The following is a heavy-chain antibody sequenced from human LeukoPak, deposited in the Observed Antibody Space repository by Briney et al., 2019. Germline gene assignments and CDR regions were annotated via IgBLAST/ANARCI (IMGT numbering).Heavy chain of an antibody. CDR2: IKQDGSEK. V-gene: IGHV3-7*03. D-gene: IGHD6-13*01. CDR1: GFIFSSSW. CDR3: AKRGSSWSYFDY. J-gene: IGHJ4*02. Sequence: GSLRLSCAASGFIFSSSWMSWVRQAPGKGLEWVAYIKQDGSEKYYVDSVKGRFTISRDNAESSLYLQMNSLRAEDTAVYYCAKRGSSWSYFDYWGQGTLVTVSS.